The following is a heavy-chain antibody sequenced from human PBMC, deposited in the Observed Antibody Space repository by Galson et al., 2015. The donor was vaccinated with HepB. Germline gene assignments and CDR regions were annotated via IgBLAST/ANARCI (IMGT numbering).Heavy chain of an antibody. CDR1: GYTFTSYA. V-gene: IGHV1-3*01. CDR2: INAGNGNT. Sequence: SVKVSCKASGYTFTSYAMHWVRQAPGQRLEWMGWINAGNGNTKYSQKFQGRVTITRDTSASTAYMELSSLRSEDTAVYYCVCRRGNDLHSKDFDYWGQGTLVTVSS. J-gene: IGHJ4*02. D-gene: IGHD1-1*01. CDR3: VCRRGNDLHSKDFDY.